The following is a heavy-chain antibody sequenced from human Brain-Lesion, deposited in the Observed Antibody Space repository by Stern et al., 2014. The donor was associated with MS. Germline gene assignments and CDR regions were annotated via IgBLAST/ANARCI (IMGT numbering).Heavy chain of an antibody. D-gene: IGHD1-14*01. CDR3: ARDITGSSAYFAY. J-gene: IGHJ4*02. CDR2: ISWNSGTI. Sequence: EGQLLESGGDLVQPGRSLRLSCAAFGFTFDDYAMHWVRQAPGKGLEWVAGISWNSGTIGYADSVKCRFTTSRDNAYSSLYLQMNSLRPEDTALYYCARDITGSSAYFAYWGQGTLVTVSS. CDR1: GFTFDDYA. V-gene: IGHV3-9*01.